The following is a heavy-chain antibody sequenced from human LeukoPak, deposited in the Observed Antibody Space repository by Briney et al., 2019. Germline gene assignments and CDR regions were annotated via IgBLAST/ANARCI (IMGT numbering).Heavy chain of an antibody. CDR2: IYYSGST. J-gene: IGHJ6*02. CDR3: ARLQGEDHMTYYYGMDV. CDR1: GGSISSSSYY. Sequence: PSETLSLTCTVSGGSISSSSYYWGWIRQPPGKGLEWIGSIYYSGSTYYNPSLKSRVTISVDTSKNQFSLKLSSVTAADTAVYYCARLQGEDHMTYYYGMDVWGQGTTVTASS. V-gene: IGHV4-39*01. D-gene: IGHD3-10*01.